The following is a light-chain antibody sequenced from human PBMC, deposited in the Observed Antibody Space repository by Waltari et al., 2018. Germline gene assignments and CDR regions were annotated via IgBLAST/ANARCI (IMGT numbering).Light chain of an antibody. Sequence: DIVLTQSPGTLSLSPGDGATLSCRASQSVSSNYLAWYQQKPGQAPRLLISGASNRATDIPDRFRGSGSGTDVTLTISRLEPEDFAVYYCQQYGSSPPVTFGQGTRLE. CDR3: QQYGSSPPVT. CDR1: QSVSSNY. V-gene: IGKV3-20*01. J-gene: IGKJ5*01. CDR2: GAS.